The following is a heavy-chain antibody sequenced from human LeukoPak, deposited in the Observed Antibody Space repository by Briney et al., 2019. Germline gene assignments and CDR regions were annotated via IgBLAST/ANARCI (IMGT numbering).Heavy chain of an antibody. J-gene: IGHJ3*02. CDR2: IYSSGST. Sequence: SETLSLTCTVSGGSISSYYWSWIRQSAGKGLEWIGRIYSSGSTNYNPSLKRRVTMSVDTSKNQFSLKLSSVTAADTAVYYCARGRYCSGGSCYGAGRFNAFDIWGQGTMVTVSS. CDR3: ARGRYCSGGSCYGAGRFNAFDI. D-gene: IGHD2-15*01. CDR1: GGSISSYY. V-gene: IGHV4-4*07.